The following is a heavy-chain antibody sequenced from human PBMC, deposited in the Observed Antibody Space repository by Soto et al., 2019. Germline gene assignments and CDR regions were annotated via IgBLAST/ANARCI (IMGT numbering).Heavy chain of an antibody. V-gene: IGHV3-21*01. CDR3: AREKEDGYCSGGSCYRYFQH. CDR2: ISSSSSNI. CDR1: GFTFSSYA. Sequence: GGSLRLSCAASGFTFSSYAMSWVRQAPGKGLEWVSAISSSSSNIYYADSVKGRFTISRDNAKNSLYMQMNSLRAEDTAVYYCAREKEDGYCSGGSCYRYFQHWGQGTLVTGSS. D-gene: IGHD2-15*01. J-gene: IGHJ1*01.